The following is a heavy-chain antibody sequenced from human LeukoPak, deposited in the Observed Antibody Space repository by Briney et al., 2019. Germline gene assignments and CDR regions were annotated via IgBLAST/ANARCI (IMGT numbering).Heavy chain of an antibody. CDR3: ARDVGGEIKSSSWYDY. V-gene: IGHV4-34*01. CDR2: ISHSGSI. D-gene: IGHD6-13*01. J-gene: IGHJ4*02. CDR1: GGSFSSYH. Sequence: SETLSLTCAVYGGSFSSYHWSWLRQPPGKGLEWLGEISHSGSINYNPSLKSRVTISMDTSKNQFSLKLSSVTAADTAVYYCARDVGGEIKSSSWYDYWGQGTLVTVSS.